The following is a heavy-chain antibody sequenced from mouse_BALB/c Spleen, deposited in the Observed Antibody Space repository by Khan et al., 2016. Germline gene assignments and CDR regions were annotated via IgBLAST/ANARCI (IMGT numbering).Heavy chain of an antibody. CDR3: ARYYCGGAPWFAY. J-gene: IGHJ3*01. V-gene: IGHV3-1*02. D-gene: IGHD1-1*01. CDR1: GFSITSDYS. Sequence: EVQLQESGPDLVKPSQSLSLTCTVTGFSITSDYSWHWIRQFPGNKLEWMGYIHYSGSTNYNPSLKSRISITRDTSKNQFFLQLNSVTTEDTATFYCARYYCGGAPWFAYRGQGTLVTVSA. CDR2: IHYSGST.